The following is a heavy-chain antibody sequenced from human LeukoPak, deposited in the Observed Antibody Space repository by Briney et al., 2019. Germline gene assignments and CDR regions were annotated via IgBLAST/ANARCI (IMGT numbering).Heavy chain of an antibody. V-gene: IGHV4-4*07. J-gene: IGHJ4*02. D-gene: IGHD3-10*01. CDR3: ARVRVYGSGSYYNGYYFDY. Sequence: SETLSLTCTVSGGSISSYYWSWIRQPAGKGLEWIGRIYTSGSTNYNPSLKSRVTMSVDTSKNQFSLKLSSVTAADTAVYYCARVRVYGSGSYYNGYYFDYWGQGTLVTVSS. CDR1: GGSISSYY. CDR2: IYTSGST.